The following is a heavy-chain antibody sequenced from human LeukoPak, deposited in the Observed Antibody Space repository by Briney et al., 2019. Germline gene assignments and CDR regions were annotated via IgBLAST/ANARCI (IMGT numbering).Heavy chain of an antibody. CDR1: GFTVSRNY. Sequence: GGSLRLPCAASGFTVSRNYMTWVRQAPGKGLEWVSVIYSGGSTYYADSVKGRFTISRENSKNTLYLQQNGPKVEDTAVYYCAGTIVGKWAIDYWGQGTLVTVSS. V-gene: IGHV3-53*05. CDR3: AGTIVGKWAIDY. J-gene: IGHJ4*02. D-gene: IGHD3-22*01. CDR2: IYSGGST.